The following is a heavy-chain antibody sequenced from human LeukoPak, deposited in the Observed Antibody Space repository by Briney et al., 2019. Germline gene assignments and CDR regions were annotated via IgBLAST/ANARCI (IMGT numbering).Heavy chain of an antibody. D-gene: IGHD3-10*01. V-gene: IGHV1-46*01. CDR2: INPSGGST. CDR1: GYTFTSYY. J-gene: IGHJ4*02. Sequence: ASVTVSCKASGYTFTSYYMHWVRQAPGQGLEWMGIINPSGGSTSYAQKFQGRVTMTRDTSTSTVYMELSSLRSEDTAVYYCARDRDYYGSGSYYIQIGAFDYWGQGTLVTVSS. CDR3: ARDRDYYGSGSYYIQIGAFDY.